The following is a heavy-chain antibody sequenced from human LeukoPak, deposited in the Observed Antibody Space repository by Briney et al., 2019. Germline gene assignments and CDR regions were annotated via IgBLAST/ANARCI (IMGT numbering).Heavy chain of an antibody. CDR2: IYSGGSA. V-gene: IGHV3-53*04. J-gene: IGHJ4*02. D-gene: IGHD6-19*01. CDR1: GFTVSSNY. Sequence: GGSLRLSCAASGFTVSSNYMSWVRQAPGKGLEWVSVIYSGGSAYYADSVKGRFTISRHNSKNTLYLQMNSLRAEDTAVYYCARDRGRSSGWFDYWGQGTLVTVSS. CDR3: ARDRGRSSGWFDY.